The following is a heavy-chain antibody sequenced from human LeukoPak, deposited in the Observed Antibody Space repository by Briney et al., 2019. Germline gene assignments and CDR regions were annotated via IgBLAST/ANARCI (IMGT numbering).Heavy chain of an antibody. CDR1: GFTFRSYE. CDR3: AELGITMIGGV. V-gene: IGHV3-48*03. CDR2: ISSSGSTI. Sequence: PGGSLRLSCAASGFTFRSYEMNWVRQSPGKGLEWVSYISSSGSTIYYADSVKGRFTISRDNAKNSLYPQMNSLRAEDTAVYYCAELGITMIGGVWGKGTTVTISS. J-gene: IGHJ6*04. D-gene: IGHD3-10*02.